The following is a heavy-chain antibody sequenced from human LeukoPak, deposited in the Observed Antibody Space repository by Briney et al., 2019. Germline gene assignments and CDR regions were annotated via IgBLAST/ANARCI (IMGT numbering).Heavy chain of an antibody. CDR2: ITGSTRTT. V-gene: IGHV3-23*01. J-gene: IGHJ3*02. CDR3: ARGRGVVISAFDI. D-gene: IGHD3-22*01. CDR1: GFIFNSYG. Sequence: GGSLRLSCAASGFIFNSYGMSWVRQAPGEGLEWVSGITGSTRTTYYADSVKGRFTISRDNSKNTLYLQMNSLRAEDTAVYYCARGRGVVISAFDIWGQGTMVTVSS.